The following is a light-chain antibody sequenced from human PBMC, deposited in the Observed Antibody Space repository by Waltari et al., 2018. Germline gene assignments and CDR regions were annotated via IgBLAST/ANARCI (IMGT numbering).Light chain of an antibody. CDR3: QKYGSLPAT. CDR1: QNINKY. CDR2: DAS. J-gene: IGKJ1*01. Sequence: EIMLTQSPGTLSLSPGESATLSCRASQNINKYLAWYQHKPGQAPRLLIYDASSRATGIPDRFSGIGSGTDFSLTISRLEPEDFAVYYCQKYGSLPATFGQGTKVEIK. V-gene: IGKV3-20*01.